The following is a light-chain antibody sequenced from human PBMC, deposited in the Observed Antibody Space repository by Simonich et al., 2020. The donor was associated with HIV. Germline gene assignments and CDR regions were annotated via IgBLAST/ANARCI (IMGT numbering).Light chain of an antibody. CDR1: QNVASN. J-gene: IGKJ2*01. CDR3: QQYNNWPPYT. V-gene: IGKV3D-15*01. CDR2: GAS. Sequence: EIVMTQSPATLSVSPGERATLSCRASQNVASNLAWYQQKPGQAPRLLIYGASSRATGIPDRFTGSGSGTDFTLTISRLEPEDFAVYYCQQYNNWPPYTFGQGTKLEIK.